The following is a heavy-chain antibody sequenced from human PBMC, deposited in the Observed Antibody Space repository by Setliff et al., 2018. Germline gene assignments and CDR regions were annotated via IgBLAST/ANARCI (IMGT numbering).Heavy chain of an antibody. CDR3: VREGVDRRSSTDYRYYMDV. CDR1: GGTFSKYA. J-gene: IGHJ6*03. Sequence: SVKVSCKAPGGTFSKYAIAWVRQAPGQGLEWMGGIIPIFHTTNYAQKFQGRVTITTDESTNIAYMELSRLISDDTAVYYCVREGVDRRSSTDYRYYMDVWGKGTTVTVSS. V-gene: IGHV1-69*05. CDR2: IIPIFHTT. D-gene: IGHD6-6*01.